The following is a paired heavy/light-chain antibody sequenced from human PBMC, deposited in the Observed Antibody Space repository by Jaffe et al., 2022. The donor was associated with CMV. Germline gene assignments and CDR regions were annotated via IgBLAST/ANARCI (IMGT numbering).Heavy chain of an antibody. CDR3: ARSVISSSTFFFYGMDV. CDR2: TSPDTGDT. V-gene: IGHV1-2*02. CDR1: GYTFTGYY. D-gene: IGHD6-6*01. J-gene: IGHJ6*02. Sequence: QAQLVQSGPEVKKPGASMKVSCKASGYTFTGYYLHWVRQAPGQGPEWMGWTSPDTGDTVYAHKFQGRVALTSDTSITTGYMELNSLRSDDTAVYYCARSVISSSTFFFYGMDVWGQGTTVSVSS.
Light chain of an antibody. Sequence: SFELTQPPSVSVSPGQTATITCSGDELGSKYASWYQQRPGQSPVLVIYQDSKRPSGIPERFSASNSGNTATLTISGTQAMDEADYYCQAWDSSTVIFGGGTKLTVL. CDR3: QAWDSSTVI. V-gene: IGLV3-1*01. J-gene: IGLJ2*01. CDR2: QDS. CDR1: ELGSKY.